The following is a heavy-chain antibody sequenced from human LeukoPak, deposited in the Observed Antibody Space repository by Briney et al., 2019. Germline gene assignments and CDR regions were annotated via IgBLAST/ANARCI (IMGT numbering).Heavy chain of an antibody. D-gene: IGHD3-22*01. J-gene: IGHJ4*02. CDR3: AGNYYDSSGYYPFDY. CDR2: IYTSGST. CDR1: GGSISSYY. Sequence: SETLSLTCTVSGGSISSYYWSWIRQPAGKGLEWIGRIYTSGSTNYNPSLKSRVTMSVDASKNQFSLKLSSVTAADTAVYYCAGNYYDSSGYYPFDYWGQGILVTVSS. V-gene: IGHV4-4*07.